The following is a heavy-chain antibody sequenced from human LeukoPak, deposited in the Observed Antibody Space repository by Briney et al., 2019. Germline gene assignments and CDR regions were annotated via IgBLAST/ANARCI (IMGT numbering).Heavy chain of an antibody. V-gene: IGHV3-49*03. CDR1: GFSFGDYA. CDR3: TRDYYGSGRGYYFDY. CDR2: IRRKGHGVTP. Sequence: PGGSLRLSCTASGFSFGDYAMYWFRQAPGKGLEWVGFIRRKGHGVTPDYAASVKDRFTISRDDSKSIVYLQMNSLKTEDTAVYYCTRDYYGSGRGYYFDYWGQGTLVTVSS. D-gene: IGHD3-10*01. J-gene: IGHJ4*02.